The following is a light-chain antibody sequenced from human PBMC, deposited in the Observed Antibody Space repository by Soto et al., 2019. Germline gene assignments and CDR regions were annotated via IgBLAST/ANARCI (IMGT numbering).Light chain of an antibody. Sequence: DRPMTQSPSTLYASVGDSVTITCRASQSISSWLAWYQQKPGKAPKLLIYDASSLESGVPSRFSGSGSGTEFTLTISNLQPDDFATYYFQQYNSYSWTFGQGTKLEIK. CDR2: DAS. J-gene: IGKJ1*01. CDR3: QQYNSYSWT. V-gene: IGKV1-5*01. CDR1: QSISSW.